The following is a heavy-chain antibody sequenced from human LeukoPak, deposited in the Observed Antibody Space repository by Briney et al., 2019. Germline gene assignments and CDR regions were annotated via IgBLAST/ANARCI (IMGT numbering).Heavy chain of an antibody. CDR1: GFTISSYA. V-gene: IGHV3-23*01. CDR2: ISSSGSRT. J-gene: IGHJ6*03. CDR3: AKSWRYTRPYYNYMDV. Sequence: GGSLRLSGAASGFTISSYAMSWVRQAPGKGLEGVSVISSSGSRTSYADSVKGRFTVSRANSKNTLYLQMNGLRPEATDVYYCAKSWRYTRPYYNYMDVRGTGTTVTVSS. D-gene: IGHD3-16*02.